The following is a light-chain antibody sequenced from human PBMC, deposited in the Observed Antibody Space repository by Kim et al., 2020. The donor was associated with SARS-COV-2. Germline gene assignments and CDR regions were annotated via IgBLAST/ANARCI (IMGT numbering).Light chain of an antibody. CDR3: QQYNDWPQT. Sequence: EIVMTQSPVTLSVSPGERATLSCRASQSVSSNLAWYQQKPGQAPRLLVYGASSRATGVPARFSGSASGTEFTLTISSLQSEDFAVYYCQQYNDWPQTVGQGTKVDIK. CDR1: QSVSSN. J-gene: IGKJ1*01. V-gene: IGKV3-15*01. CDR2: GAS.